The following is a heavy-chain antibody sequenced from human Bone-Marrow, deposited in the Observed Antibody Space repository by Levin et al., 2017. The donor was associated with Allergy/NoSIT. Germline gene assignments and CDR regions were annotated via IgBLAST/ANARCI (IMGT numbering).Heavy chain of an antibody. CDR3: ARDTGYDFDS. D-gene: IGHD5-12*01. J-gene: IGHJ5*01. V-gene: IGHV4-31*03. Sequence: SETLSLTCTVSGGSISGGGSYWSWIRQHPGKGLEWLGYIYYSGNTYYNPSLKRRLSISVDTSRNQFSLKLSSVTAADTAVYYCARDTGYDFDSWGQGILVTVSS. CDR2: IYYSGNT. CDR1: GGSISGGGSY.